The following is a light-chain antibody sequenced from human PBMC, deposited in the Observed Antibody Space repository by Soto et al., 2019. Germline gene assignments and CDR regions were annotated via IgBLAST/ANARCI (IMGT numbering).Light chain of an antibody. J-gene: IGKJ1*01. Sequence: IQLTQSPSSLSASVGDRVAITCRASQSISRSVAWYQQQPGKAPKLLIYDASSLESGVPARFSARGSGTDFTLTISSLQPEDFAVFYCQQRSIWPWTFGQGTKV. CDR3: QQRSIWPWT. CDR1: QSISRS. V-gene: IGKV1-13*02. CDR2: DAS.